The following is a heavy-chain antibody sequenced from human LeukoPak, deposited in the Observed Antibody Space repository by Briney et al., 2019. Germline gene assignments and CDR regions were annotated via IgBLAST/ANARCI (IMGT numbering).Heavy chain of an antibody. CDR3: ATHPRSGAFDI. V-gene: IGHV5-51*01. CDR1: RYSYTRYW. CDR2: IYPGDSDT. J-gene: IGHJ3*02. Sequence: KPGVPLKIPCKGSRYSYTRYWIGGPPHMPGKGRVGMSIIYPGDSDTRYSPSFQGQVTISADKSISTAYLQWSSLKASDTAMYYCATHPRSGAFDIWGQGTMVTVFS. D-gene: IGHD4-17*01.